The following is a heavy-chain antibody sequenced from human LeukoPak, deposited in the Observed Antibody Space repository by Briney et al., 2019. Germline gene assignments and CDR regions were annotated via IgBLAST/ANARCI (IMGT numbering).Heavy chain of an antibody. J-gene: IGHJ4*02. CDR3: ARASTGIFGVVAIDY. V-gene: IGHV4-31*03. D-gene: IGHD3-3*01. Sequence: SQTLSLTCTVSGGSISSGGYYWSWIRQHPGKGLEWFGYIYYSGSTYYNPSLKSRVTMSVDTSKNQFSLKLSSVTTADTAVYYCARASTGIFGVVAIDYWGQGTLVTVSS. CDR1: GGSISSGGYY. CDR2: IYYSGST.